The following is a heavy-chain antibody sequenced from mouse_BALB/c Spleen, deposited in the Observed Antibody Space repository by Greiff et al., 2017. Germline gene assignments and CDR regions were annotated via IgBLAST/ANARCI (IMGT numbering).Heavy chain of an antibody. CDR1: GYTFTSYV. CDR2: INPYNDGT. CDR3: ARDDYGSSYDAMDY. Sequence: VQLKESGPELVKPGASVKMSCKASGYTFTSYVMHWVKQKPGQGLEWIGYINPYNDGTKYNEKFKGKATLTSDKSSSTAYMELSSLTSEDSAVYYCARDDYGSSYDAMDYWGQGTSVTVSS. J-gene: IGHJ4*01. V-gene: IGHV1-14*01. D-gene: IGHD1-1*01.